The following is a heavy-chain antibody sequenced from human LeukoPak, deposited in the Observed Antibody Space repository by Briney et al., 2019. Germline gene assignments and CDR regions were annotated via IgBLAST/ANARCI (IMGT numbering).Heavy chain of an antibody. CDR1: GFTFSNYW. Sequence: WGSLRLSCAASGFTFSNYWMHWVRQAPGKGLVWVSRITSDGSSTGSTDSVRGRFTISRDNAKNTLYLQMNSLRAEDTAVYYCARGTHGSDIWGQG. J-gene: IGHJ3*02. CDR3: ARGTHGSDI. D-gene: IGHD1/OR15-1a*01. V-gene: IGHV3-74*01. CDR2: ITSDGSST.